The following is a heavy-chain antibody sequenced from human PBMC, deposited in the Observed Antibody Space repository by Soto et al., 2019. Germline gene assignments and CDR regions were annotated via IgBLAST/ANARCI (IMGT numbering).Heavy chain of an antibody. CDR3: ARGVALLDY. CDR2: IHAGNGNT. V-gene: IGHV1-3*01. Sequence: ASVKVSCKASGYTFSSYAIHCVRQAPGQGLEWMGWIHAGNGNTKYSQSFQGRVTISRDTSATTAYMELNSLRSEDTAVYYCARGVALLDYWGQGTLVTVSS. D-gene: IGHD2-15*01. J-gene: IGHJ4*02. CDR1: GYTFSSYA.